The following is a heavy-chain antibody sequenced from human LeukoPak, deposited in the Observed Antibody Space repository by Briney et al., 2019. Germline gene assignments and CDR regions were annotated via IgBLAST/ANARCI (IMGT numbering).Heavy chain of an antibody. V-gene: IGHV4-38-2*02. CDR3: ARGGLGYCSSTSCAFDY. CDR1: GYSISSGYH. D-gene: IGHD2-2*01. Sequence: SETLSLTCTVSGYSISSGYHWGWIRQPPEKGLEWIGSIYHSGSTYYNPSLKSRVTISVDTSKNQFSLKLSFVTAADTAVYYCARGGLGYCSSTSCAFDYWGQGTLVTVSS. CDR2: IYHSGST. J-gene: IGHJ4*02.